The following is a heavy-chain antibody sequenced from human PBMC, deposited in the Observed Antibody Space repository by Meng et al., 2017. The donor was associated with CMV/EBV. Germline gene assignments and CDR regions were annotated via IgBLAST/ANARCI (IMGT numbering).Heavy chain of an antibody. CDR3: AREGGGDSGWYGRASYYYYYYGMDV. V-gene: IGHV1-58*01. CDR2: IVVDSGNT. D-gene: IGHD5-12*01. Sequence: SVKVSCKASGFTFTSSAVQWVRQARGQRLEWIGWIVVDSGNTNYAQRFQGRVTITRDMSTTTAYMELSSLRSEDTAVYYCAREGGGDSGWYGRASYYYYYYGMDVWGQGTTVTVSS. CDR1: GFTFTSSA. J-gene: IGHJ6*02.